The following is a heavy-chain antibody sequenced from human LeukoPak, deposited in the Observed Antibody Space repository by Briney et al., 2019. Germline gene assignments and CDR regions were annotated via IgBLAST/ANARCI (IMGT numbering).Heavy chain of an antibody. CDR3: AKDRVYWFGELFDY. CDR2: IYPGDSDT. V-gene: IGHV5-51*01. Sequence: GESLKISCKGSGYSFTSYWIGWVRQMPGKGLEWMGIIYPGDSDTRYSPSFQGQVTISADKSISTAYLQWSSLRAEDTAVYYCAKDRVYWFGELFDYWGQGTLVTVSS. D-gene: IGHD3-10*01. J-gene: IGHJ4*02. CDR1: GYSFTSYW.